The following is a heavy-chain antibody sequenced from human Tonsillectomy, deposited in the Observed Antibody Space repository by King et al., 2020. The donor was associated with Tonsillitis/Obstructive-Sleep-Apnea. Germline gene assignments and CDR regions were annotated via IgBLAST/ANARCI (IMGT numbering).Heavy chain of an antibody. J-gene: IGHJ4*02. CDR1: GYTFTSYG. D-gene: IGHD1-1*01. Sequence: QLVQSGAEVKKPGASVKVSCKASGYTFTSYGITWVRQAPGQGLEWMGWISAYYGSTNYAQNLQGRVTMTTDTSTSTAYMELRSLRSDDTAIYYCARGTRYNWNDEVDYFDYWGQGTLVTVSS. CDR3: ARGTRYNWNDEVDYFDY. CDR2: ISAYYGST. V-gene: IGHV1-18*01.